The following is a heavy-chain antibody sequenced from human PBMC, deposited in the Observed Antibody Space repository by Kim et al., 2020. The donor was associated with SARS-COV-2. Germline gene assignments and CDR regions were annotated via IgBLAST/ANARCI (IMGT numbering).Heavy chain of an antibody. CDR2: INPSGGST. V-gene: IGHV1-46*01. CDR3: ARDLVGCSGGSCYFRMDV. D-gene: IGHD2-15*01. CDR1: GYTFTSYY. Sequence: ASVKVSCKASGYTFTSYYMHWVRQAPGQGLEWMGIINPSGGSTSYAQKFQGRVTMTSDTSTSTVYMELSSLRSEDTAVYYCARDLVGCSGGSCYFRMDVWGQGTTVTVSS. J-gene: IGHJ6*02.